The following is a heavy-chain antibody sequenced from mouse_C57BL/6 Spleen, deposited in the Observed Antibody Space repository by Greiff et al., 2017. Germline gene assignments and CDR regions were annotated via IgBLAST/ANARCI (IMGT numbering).Heavy chain of an antibody. CDR2: ISSGSSTI. CDR1: GFTFSDYG. CDR3: ARDFYPSYAMGY. D-gene: IGHD2-1*01. V-gene: IGHV5-17*01. J-gene: IGHJ4*01. Sequence: EVKVVESGGGLVKPGGSLKLSCAASGFTFSDYGMHWVRQAPEKGLEWVAYISSGSSTIYYADTVKGRFTISIDNAKNTLFLQMTILRSADTAIYYCARDFYPSYAMGYWGQGASVTVSS.